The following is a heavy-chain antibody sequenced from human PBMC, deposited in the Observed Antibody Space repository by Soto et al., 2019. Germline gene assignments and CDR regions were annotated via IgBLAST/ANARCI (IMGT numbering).Heavy chain of an antibody. Sequence: QVQLQESGPGLVKPSETLSLTCTVSGGSVSSGNYYWSWIRQPPGKGLEWIGYFYYTGSISYTPSFPSQFTIVLDAPKNQSSVTLSSVSSSDTAVYYCASSMFYSDANNDSPFEYWGQGTLVTASS. CDR2: FYYTGSI. J-gene: IGHJ4*02. CDR3: ASSMFYSDANNDSPFEY. CDR1: GGSVSSGNYY. D-gene: IGHD3-22*01. V-gene: IGHV4-61*01.